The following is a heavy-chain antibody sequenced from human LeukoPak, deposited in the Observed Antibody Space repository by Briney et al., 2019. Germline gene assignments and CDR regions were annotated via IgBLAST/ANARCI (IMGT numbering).Heavy chain of an antibody. J-gene: IGHJ5*02. CDR3: ARAQLWFGEVLSGLTLDP. CDR2: IIPILGIA. CDR1: GGTFSSYA. Sequence: SVKVSCKASGGTFSSYAISWVRQAPGQGLEWMGRIIPILGIANYAQKFQGRVTITADKSTSTAYMELSSLRSEDTAVYYCARAQLWFGEVLSGLTLDPWGQGILVTVSS. V-gene: IGHV1-69*04. D-gene: IGHD3-10*01.